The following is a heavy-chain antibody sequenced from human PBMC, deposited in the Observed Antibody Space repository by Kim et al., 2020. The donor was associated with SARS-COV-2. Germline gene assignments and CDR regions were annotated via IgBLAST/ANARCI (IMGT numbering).Heavy chain of an antibody. J-gene: IGHJ4*02. CDR1: GGSISSGDYS. CDR3: ARGSGSGYSWGYYFDY. V-gene: IGHV4-30-2*01. Sequence: SETLSLTCAVSGGSISSGDYSWSWSRQPPGKGLEWIGYIYHRGSTYYNPSLKSRVTISVDRSKNQFSLKLSSVTAADTAVYYCARGSGSGYSWGYYFDYWGQGTLVTVSS. CDR2: IYHRGST. D-gene: IGHD3-3*01.